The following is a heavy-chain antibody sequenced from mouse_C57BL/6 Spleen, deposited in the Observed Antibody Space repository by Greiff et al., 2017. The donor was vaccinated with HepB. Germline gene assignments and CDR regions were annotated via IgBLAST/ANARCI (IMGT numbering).Heavy chain of an antibody. CDR2: IYPGSGNT. Sequence: VQLQQSGAELVRPGASVKLSCKASGYTFTDYYINWVKQRPGQGLEWIARIYPGSGNTYYNEKFKGKATLTAEKSSSTAYMQLSSLTSEDSAVYFCARGNHYFDYWGQGTTLTVSS. CDR1: GYTFTDYY. V-gene: IGHV1-76*01. CDR3: ARGNHYFDY. J-gene: IGHJ2*01.